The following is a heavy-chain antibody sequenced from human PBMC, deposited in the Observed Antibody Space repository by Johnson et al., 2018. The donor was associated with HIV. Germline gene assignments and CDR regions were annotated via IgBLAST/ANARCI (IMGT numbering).Heavy chain of an antibody. Sequence: QVQLVESGGGLVQPGGSLRLACAASGFTFSSYAMSWVRQAPGKGLEWVAVISYDGSNKYYADSVKGRFTISRDNSKNILYLQMSSLRAEDTAVYYCARDDLRDTGAFDIWGQGTMVTVSS. J-gene: IGHJ3*02. V-gene: IGHV3-30*14. CDR3: ARDDLRDTGAFDI. CDR2: ISYDGSNK. D-gene: IGHD2-8*02. CDR1: GFTFSSYA.